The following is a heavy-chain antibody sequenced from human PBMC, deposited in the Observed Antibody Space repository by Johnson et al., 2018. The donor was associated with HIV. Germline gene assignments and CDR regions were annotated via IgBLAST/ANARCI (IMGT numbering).Heavy chain of an antibody. CDR1: GFIFSSYD. CDR3: ARGDWLTVVTSPDAFDI. V-gene: IGHV3-30*03. Sequence: QVQLVESGGGVVQPGESLRLSCAASGFIFSSYDMHWVRQAPGKGLEWVAFISYDGSNKHYAHSVKGRYSISRDNTKDTLSLQMNSLRVEDTAVYYCARGDWLTVVTSPDAFDIWGQGTMVTVSS. J-gene: IGHJ3*02. D-gene: IGHD4-23*01. CDR2: ISYDGSNK.